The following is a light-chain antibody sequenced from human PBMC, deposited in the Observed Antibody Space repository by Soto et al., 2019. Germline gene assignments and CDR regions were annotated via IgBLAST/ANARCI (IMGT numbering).Light chain of an antibody. V-gene: IGLV2-14*01. J-gene: IGLJ1*01. Sequence: QSALTQPASVSGSPGQSIAISCTGSSSDVGIYNYVSWYQQHPGKVPKLIIYEVTNRPSGVSNRFSGSKSGNTASLTISGLQAEDEAEYYCSSYTTSSILVFGTGTKLTVL. CDR2: EVT. CDR1: SSDVGIYNY. CDR3: SSYTTSSILV.